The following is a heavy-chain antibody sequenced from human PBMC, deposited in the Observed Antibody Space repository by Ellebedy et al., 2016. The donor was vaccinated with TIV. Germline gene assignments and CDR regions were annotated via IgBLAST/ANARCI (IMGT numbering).Heavy chain of an antibody. CDR2: MSYDGNTK. D-gene: IGHD3-22*01. CDR1: GFSFSGYE. J-gene: IGHJ5*02. CDR3: ARGYPVTMIVVVDNWFDP. V-gene: IGHV3-30-3*01. Sequence: PGGSLRLSCVGSGFSFSGYEMNWVRQAPGKGLEWVALMSYDGNTKYNEESVEGRFTVSRDNSENTLYLQMNNLRADDTAVYYCARGYPVTMIVVVDNWFDPWGQGTLVTVSS.